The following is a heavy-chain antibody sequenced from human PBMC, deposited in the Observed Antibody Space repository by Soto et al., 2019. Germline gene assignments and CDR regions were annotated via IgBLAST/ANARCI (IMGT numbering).Heavy chain of an antibody. CDR2: ISGSGGST. J-gene: IGHJ4*02. Sequence: EVQLLESGGGLVQPGGSLRLSCAASGFTFSNYAMSWVRQAPGKGLEWVSAISGSGGSTYHAAPVTGRFTISRDNSKNTPFLQMSSLRAEDTAVYYCAKERAAVSPWGLFDFWGRGTLVTVSS. D-gene: IGHD7-27*01. CDR1: GFTFSNYA. CDR3: AKERAAVSPWGLFDF. V-gene: IGHV3-23*01.